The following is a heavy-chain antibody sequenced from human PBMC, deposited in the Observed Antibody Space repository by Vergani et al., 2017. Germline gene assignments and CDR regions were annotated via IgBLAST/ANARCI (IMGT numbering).Heavy chain of an antibody. D-gene: IGHD5/OR15-5a*01. CDR1: GFSFGDYA. CDR3: AKDSPSCVGFDP. Sequence: VQLVESGGGLVPPGRSLRLSCAASGFSFGDYAMTWVRQAPGKGLEWVAFIRSDGINDYYTASVKGRFTISRDSSKNTLSLQMNSLRTEDTAVYYCAKDSPSCVGFDPWGQGTLVTVSS. V-gene: IGHV3-30*02. J-gene: IGHJ5*02. CDR2: IRSDGIND.